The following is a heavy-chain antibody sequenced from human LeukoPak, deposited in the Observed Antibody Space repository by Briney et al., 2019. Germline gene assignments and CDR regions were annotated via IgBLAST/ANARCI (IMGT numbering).Heavy chain of an antibody. CDR3: ARDRPGYSSSRFDD. D-gene: IGHD6-13*01. V-gene: IGHV1-18*01. J-gene: IGHJ4*02. CDR1: GYTFTSYG. CDR2: ISADNGNT. Sequence: ASVKVSCKASGYTFTSYGIGWVRQAPGQGLEWMGWISADNGNTNYAQKLQGRVTMTTDTSTNTAYMELRSLRSDDTAVYYCARDRPGYSSSRFDDWGQGTLVTVSS.